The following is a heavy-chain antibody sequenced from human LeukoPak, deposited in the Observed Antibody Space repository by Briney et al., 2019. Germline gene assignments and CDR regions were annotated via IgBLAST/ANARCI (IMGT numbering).Heavy chain of an antibody. CDR1: GFTFSNYW. Sequence: GGSLRLSRVASGFTFSNYWMSWVRQAPGKGLEWVANIKQDGSEKYYVDSVKGRFTISRDNAKSSLYLQMNSLRAEDTAVYYCARQYGYYYYYMDVWGKGTTVTVSS. V-gene: IGHV3-7*01. CDR2: IKQDGSEK. D-gene: IGHD2/OR15-2a*01. J-gene: IGHJ6*03. CDR3: ARQYGYYYYYMDV.